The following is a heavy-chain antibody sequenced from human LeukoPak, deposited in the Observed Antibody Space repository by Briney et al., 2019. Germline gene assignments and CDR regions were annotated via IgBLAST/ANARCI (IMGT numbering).Heavy chain of an antibody. CDR3: ARAVELRGDFRDDPFDY. CDR1: GYTFTSYG. V-gene: IGHV1-18*01. J-gene: IGHJ4*02. CDR2: ITAYNGNT. Sequence: GASVKVSCKASGYTFTSYGISWVRQAPGQGLEWMGWITAYNGNTNYAQKLQGRVTMTRDTSTSTAYMELRSLRSDDAAVYYCARAVELRGDFRDDPFDYWGQGTLVTVSS. D-gene: IGHD1-26*01.